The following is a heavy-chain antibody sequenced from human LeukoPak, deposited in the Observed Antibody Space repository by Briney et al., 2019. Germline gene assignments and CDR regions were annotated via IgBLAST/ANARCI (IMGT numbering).Heavy chain of an antibody. CDR3: ARRAADYYDREAFDI. J-gene: IGHJ3*02. CDR2: IYYSGST. Sequence: PSETLSLTCTVSGGSISSSSYYWGWIRQPPGKGLEWIGSIYYSGSTYYNPSLKSRVTISVDTSKNQFSLKLSSVTAADTAVYYCARRAADYYDREAFDIWGQGTMVTVSS. CDR1: GGSISSSSYY. D-gene: IGHD3-22*01. V-gene: IGHV4-39*01.